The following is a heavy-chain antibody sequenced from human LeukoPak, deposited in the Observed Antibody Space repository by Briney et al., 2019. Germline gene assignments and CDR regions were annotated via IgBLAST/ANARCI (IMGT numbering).Heavy chain of an antibody. D-gene: IGHD1-26*01. CDR3: ARDPPTTFIVGPTNYFDY. J-gene: IGHJ4*02. CDR1: GFTFSSYE. V-gene: IGHV3-48*03. Sequence: GRSLRLSCAVSGFTFSSYEMNWVRQAPGKGLEWISYISSSGSTIYYADSVKGRFTISRDNAKNSLYLQMNSLRAEDTAVYYCARDPPTTFIVGPTNYFDYWGQGTLVTVYS. CDR2: ISSSGSTI.